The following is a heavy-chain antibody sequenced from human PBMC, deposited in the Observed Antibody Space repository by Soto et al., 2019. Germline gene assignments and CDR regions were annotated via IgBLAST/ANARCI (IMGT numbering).Heavy chain of an antibody. CDR2: IYPGDSDT. Sequence: PXDSLKVSCKCSGYSFTSYWIGLVLQMPGKGLEWMGIIYPGDSDTRYSPSFRGQVTISADKSISTAYLQWSSLKASDTAMYYCARHSVVPDATHPYYYYGMDVWGQGTTVTVSS. V-gene: IGHV5-51*01. D-gene: IGHD2-2*01. J-gene: IGHJ6*02. CDR3: ARHSVVPDATHPYYYYGMDV. CDR1: GYSFTSYW.